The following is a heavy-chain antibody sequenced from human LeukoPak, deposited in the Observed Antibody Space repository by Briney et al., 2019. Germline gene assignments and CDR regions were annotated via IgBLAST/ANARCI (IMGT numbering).Heavy chain of an antibody. J-gene: IGHJ4*02. CDR1: GYTFTSYY. V-gene: IGHV1-18*04. D-gene: IGHD5-24*01. CDR2: ISAYNGNT. Sequence: ASVKVSCKASGYTFTSYYMHWVRQAPGQGLEWMGWISAYNGNTNYAQKFQGRVTITADESTSTAYMELSSLRSEDTAVYYCARAEGYTRFDYWGQGTLVTVSS. CDR3: ARAEGYTRFDY.